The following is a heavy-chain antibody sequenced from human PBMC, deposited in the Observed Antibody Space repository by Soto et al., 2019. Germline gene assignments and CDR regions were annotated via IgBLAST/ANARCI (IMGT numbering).Heavy chain of an antibody. CDR3: ARRLYSGYEERDY. CDR2: IYYTGST. Sequence: SETLSLTCTVSGGSISGYYWSWIRQPPGKRLEWIGYIYYTGSTNYNPSLRSRVTISIDTSKNSLYLQMNSLRAEDTAVYYCARRLYSGYEERDYWGQGTLVTVSS. J-gene: IGHJ4*02. D-gene: IGHD5-12*01. CDR1: GGSISGYY. V-gene: IGHV4-59*12.